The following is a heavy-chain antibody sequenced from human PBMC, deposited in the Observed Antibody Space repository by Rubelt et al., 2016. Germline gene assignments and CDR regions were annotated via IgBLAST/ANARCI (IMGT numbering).Heavy chain of an antibody. Sequence: QVQLVQSGAEVKKPGASVKVSCKASGYTFTGYYMHWVRQAPGQGLEWVGRINPNSGGTNYAPKFQGRVTMTRDTSITPAYMELSRLRSDDTAVFYCARESSSGWYIDYWGQGTLVTVSS. CDR2: INPNSGGT. CDR3: ARESSSGWYIDY. D-gene: IGHD6-19*01. CDR1: GYTFTGYY. V-gene: IGHV1-2*06. J-gene: IGHJ4*02.